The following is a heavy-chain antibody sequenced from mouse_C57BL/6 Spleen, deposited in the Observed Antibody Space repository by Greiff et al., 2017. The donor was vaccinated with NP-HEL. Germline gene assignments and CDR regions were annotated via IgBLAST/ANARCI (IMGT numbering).Heavy chain of an antibody. D-gene: IGHD1-1*01. CDR1: GYTFTSYW. Sequence: VQLQQSGTVLARPGASVKMSCKTSGYTFTSYWMHWVKQRPGQGLEWIGAIYPGNSDTSYNQKFKGKATLTAVTSASTAYMELCSLTNEDSAVYYSTRGDYGSSPWFAYWGQGTLVTASA. CDR2: IYPGNSDT. J-gene: IGHJ3*01. V-gene: IGHV1-5*01. CDR3: TRGDYGSSPWFAY.